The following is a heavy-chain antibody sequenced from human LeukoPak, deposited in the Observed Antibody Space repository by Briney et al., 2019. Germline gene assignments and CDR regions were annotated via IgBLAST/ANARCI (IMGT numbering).Heavy chain of an antibody. CDR2: ISGSGGST. V-gene: IGHV3-23*01. D-gene: IGHD2-15*01. CDR3: VKDLGSAITSALALDV. CDR1: GFTFSSYA. J-gene: IGHJ6*02. Sequence: GGSLRLSCAASGFTFSSYAMSWVRQAPGKGLEWVSAISGSGGSTYYADSVKGRFTISRDNRKNLLHLQMDSLRPDDSAVYYCVKDLGSAITSALALDVWGQGTTVTVSS.